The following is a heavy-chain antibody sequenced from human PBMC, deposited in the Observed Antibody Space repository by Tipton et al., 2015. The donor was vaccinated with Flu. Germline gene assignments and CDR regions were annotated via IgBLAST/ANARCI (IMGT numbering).Heavy chain of an antibody. D-gene: IGHD5-18*01. CDR3: ARAYSYGFDY. CDR1: GFTFTSHW. J-gene: IGHJ4*02. CDR2: INQGGSIK. V-gene: IGHV3-7*04. Sequence: SLRLSCAASGFTFTSHWMSWVRQAPGKGLEWVAKINQGGSIKFFADSVKGRFTISRDNARNLLYLQMSSLRAEDTALYYCARAYSYGFDYWGQGTLVTVSS.